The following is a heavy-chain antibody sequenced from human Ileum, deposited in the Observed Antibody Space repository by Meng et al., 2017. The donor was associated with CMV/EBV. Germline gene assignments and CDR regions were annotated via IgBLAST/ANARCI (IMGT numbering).Heavy chain of an antibody. CDR1: GFTFSSYW. CDR3: ARSPGGYFDY. Sequence: EVQLVWSGGGLVQPGGSLRLSCAASGFTFSSYWMHWVRQPPGKGLVWVSRINTDGSSTNYPDSVKGRFTISRDNAKNTLYLQMNSLRVEDTAVHYCARSPGGYFDYWGQGTLVTVSS. V-gene: IGHV3-74*01. CDR2: INTDGSST. J-gene: IGHJ4*02.